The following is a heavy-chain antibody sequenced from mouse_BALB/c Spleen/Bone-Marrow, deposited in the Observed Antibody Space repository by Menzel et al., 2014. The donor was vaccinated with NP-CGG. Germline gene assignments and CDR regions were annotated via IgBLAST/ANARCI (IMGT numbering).Heavy chain of an antibody. Sequence: EVKLVESGGGLVQPKGSLKLSCAASGSTFNTYAMNWVRQAPGKGLEWVARIRSKSNNYATYYADSVKDRFTISRDDSQSNHYLQMNNLKTEDTAMYYSVRPHYYGSSYMYAMDYWGQGTSVTVSS. D-gene: IGHD1-1*01. CDR3: VRPHYYGSSYMYAMDY. V-gene: IGHV10-1*02. CDR2: IRSKSNNYAT. CDR1: GSTFNTYA. J-gene: IGHJ4*01.